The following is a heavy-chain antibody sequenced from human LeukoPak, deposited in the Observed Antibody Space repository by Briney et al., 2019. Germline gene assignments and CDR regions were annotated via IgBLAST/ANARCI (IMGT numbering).Heavy chain of an antibody. Sequence: GGSLRLSCVASGFSFSNSWMSWVRQAPGKGLEWVANIKYNGREKAYVDSLKGRLTISRDNAKNAVYLEMSSLRVEDTAVYYCARDPNHGALDFWGQGSLVTVSS. CDR1: GFSFSNSW. V-gene: IGHV3-7*01. J-gene: IGHJ4*02. CDR2: IKYNGREK. CDR3: ARDPNHGALDF. D-gene: IGHD1-14*01.